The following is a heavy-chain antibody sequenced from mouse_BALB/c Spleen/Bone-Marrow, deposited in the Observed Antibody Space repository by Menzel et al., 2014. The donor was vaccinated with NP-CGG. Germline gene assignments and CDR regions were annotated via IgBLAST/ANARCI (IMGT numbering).Heavy chain of an antibody. CDR1: GFNIKDTY. CDR3: ASYYYGSYGFAY. Sequence: EVQLQQSGAELVKPGASVKSSCTASGFNIKDTYMHWVKQRPEQGLEWIGRIDPANGNTKYDPKFQGKATITADTSSNTAYLQLSSLTSEDTAVYYCASYYYGSYGFAYWGQGTLVTVSA. V-gene: IGHV14-3*02. D-gene: IGHD1-1*01. J-gene: IGHJ3*01. CDR2: IDPANGNT.